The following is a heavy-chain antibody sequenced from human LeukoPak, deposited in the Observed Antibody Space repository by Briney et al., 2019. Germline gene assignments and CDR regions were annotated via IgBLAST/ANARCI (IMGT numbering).Heavy chain of an antibody. J-gene: IGHJ5*02. CDR1: GYTFTGYY. CDR2: INPNSGGT. Sequence: ASVKVSCKASGYTFTGYYMHWVRQAPGQGLEWMGWINPNSGGTNYAQKFQGRVTMTRDTSISTAYMELSSLTSEDTAVYYCARPATTITSEGNWFDPWGQGTLVTVSS. CDR3: ARPATTITSEGNWFDP. D-gene: IGHD4-11*01. V-gene: IGHV1-2*02.